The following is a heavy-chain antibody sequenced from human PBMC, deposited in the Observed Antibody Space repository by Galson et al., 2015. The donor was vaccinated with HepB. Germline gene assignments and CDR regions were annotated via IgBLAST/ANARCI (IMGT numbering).Heavy chain of an antibody. Sequence: SLRLSCAVSGFTYNNYWMSWVRQAPGRGLEWVANIKQDGSEKYYVDSVEGLFPVSRDNAKKTLYLDMNALSVEDTAVYYCARGWDTDVTSNFDYWGQGALVTVSS. CDR2: IKQDGSEK. V-gene: IGHV3-7*03. D-gene: IGHD5-18*01. J-gene: IGHJ4*02. CDR3: ARGWDTDVTSNFDY. CDR1: GFTYNNYW.